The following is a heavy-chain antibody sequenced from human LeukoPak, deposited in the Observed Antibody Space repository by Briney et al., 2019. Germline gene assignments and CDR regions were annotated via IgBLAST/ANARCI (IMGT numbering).Heavy chain of an antibody. J-gene: IGHJ4*02. CDR2: IYYSGST. V-gene: IGHV4-39*01. Sequence: KPSETLSLTCTVSGGSISSSSYYWGWIRQPPGKGLEWIGSIYYSGSTYYDPSLKSRVTISVDTSKNQFSLKLSSVTAADTAVYYCARHRYYDFWSGSPRFDYWGQGTLVTVSS. D-gene: IGHD3-3*01. CDR3: ARHRYYDFWSGSPRFDY. CDR1: GGSISSSSYY.